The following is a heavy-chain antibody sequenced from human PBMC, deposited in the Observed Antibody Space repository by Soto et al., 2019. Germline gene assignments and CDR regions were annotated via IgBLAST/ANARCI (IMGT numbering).Heavy chain of an antibody. Sequence: GASVKVSCKASGYTFTSYGISWVRQAPGQGLERMGWISAYNGNTNYAQKLQGRVTMTTDTSTSTAYMELRSLRSDDTAVYYCARDVLSSWYVLPWFDPWGQGTLVTVSS. CDR2: ISAYNGNT. D-gene: IGHD6-13*01. CDR3: ARDVLSSWYVLPWFDP. CDR1: GYTFTSYG. J-gene: IGHJ5*02. V-gene: IGHV1-18*01.